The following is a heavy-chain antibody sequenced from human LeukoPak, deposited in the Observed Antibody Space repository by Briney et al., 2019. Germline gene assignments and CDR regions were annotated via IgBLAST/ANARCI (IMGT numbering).Heavy chain of an antibody. CDR1: GFTFDDYG. CDR3: AKDRGGGSQLGDAYDV. D-gene: IGHD4-23*01. J-gene: IGHJ3*01. V-gene: IGHV3-9*01. CDR2: ISYSSETI. Sequence: GGSLRLSCAASGFTFDDYGMSWVRQAPGKGLEWVSGISYSSETIGYVDSVKGRFTVSRDNRKSSLYLQMNSLRPEDTALYYCAKDRGGGSQLGDAYDVWGHGTMVTVSS.